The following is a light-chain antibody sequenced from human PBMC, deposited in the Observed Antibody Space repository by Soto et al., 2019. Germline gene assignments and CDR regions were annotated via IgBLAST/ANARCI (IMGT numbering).Light chain of an antibody. J-gene: IGKJ2*01. CDR3: QQYGTSPPYT. CDR2: GAS. V-gene: IGKV3-20*01. CDR1: QSVSSSD. Sequence: DIVLTQSPGTLSLSPGEWATLSCRASQSVSSSDLAWYQQKPGQAPRLLIYGASSRATGIPDRFSGSGSGTDFTLTISRLESEDFAVYYCQQYGTSPPYTFGQGTKLEIK.